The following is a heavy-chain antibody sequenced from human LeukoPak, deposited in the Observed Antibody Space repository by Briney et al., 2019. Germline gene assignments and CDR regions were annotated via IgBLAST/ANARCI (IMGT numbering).Heavy chain of an antibody. CDR3: ARYDVGWYYFDY. V-gene: IGHV4-4*02. CDR2: IYHSGST. CDR1: GGSISSSNW. Sequence: PSETLSLTCVVSGGSISSSNWWSWVRQPPEKGLEWIGEIYHSGSTNYNPSLRSRVTTSVDKSKNQFSLKLSSVTAADTAVYYCARYDVGWYYFDYWGQGTLVTVSS. J-gene: IGHJ4*02. D-gene: IGHD6-19*01.